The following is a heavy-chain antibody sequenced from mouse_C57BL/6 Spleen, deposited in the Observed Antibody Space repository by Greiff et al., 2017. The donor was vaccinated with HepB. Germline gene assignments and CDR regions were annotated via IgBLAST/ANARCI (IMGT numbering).Heavy chain of an antibody. V-gene: IGHV1-82*01. D-gene: IGHD2-9*01. CDR3: AREGAYYGYDDYAMDY. CDR2: IYPGDGDT. J-gene: IGHJ4*01. Sequence: QVQLKESGPELVKPGASVKISCKASGYAFSSSWMNWVKQRPGKGLEWIGRIYPGDGDTNYNGKFKGKATLTADKSSSTAYMQLSSLTSEDSAVYFCAREGAYYGYDDYAMDYWGQGTSVTVSS. CDR1: GYAFSSSW.